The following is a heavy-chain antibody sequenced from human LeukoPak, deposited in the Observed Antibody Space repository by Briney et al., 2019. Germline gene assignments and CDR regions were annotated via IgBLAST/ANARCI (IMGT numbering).Heavy chain of an antibody. J-gene: IGHJ4*02. CDR1: GGSFSGHY. V-gene: IGHV4-34*01. Sequence: KTSETLSLTCAVYGGSFSGHYWSWIRQPPGKGLEWFGEINHSGSTNYNPSLKSRVTISVDTSKNQFSLKLSSVTAADTAVYYCARASAYVWGSYRHPIDYWGQGTLVTVSS. CDR3: ARASAYVWGSYRHPIDY. D-gene: IGHD3-16*02. CDR2: INHSGST.